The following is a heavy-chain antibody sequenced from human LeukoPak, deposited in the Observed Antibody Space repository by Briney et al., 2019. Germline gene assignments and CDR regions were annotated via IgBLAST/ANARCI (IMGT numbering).Heavy chain of an antibody. CDR2: ISGSGGST. CDR1: GFTFSSYA. V-gene: IGHV3-23*01. Sequence: GGSLRLSCAASGFTFSSYAMSWVRQAPGKGLEWVSAISGSGGSTYHADPVKGRFTISRDNSKNTLYLQMNSLRAEDTAVYYCAKDTYFWSGSYYWGQGTLVTVSS. J-gene: IGHJ4*02. CDR3: AKDTYFWSGSYY. D-gene: IGHD3-3*01.